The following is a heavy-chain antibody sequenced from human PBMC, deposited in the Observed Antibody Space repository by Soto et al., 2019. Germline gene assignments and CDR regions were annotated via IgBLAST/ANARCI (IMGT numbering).Heavy chain of an antibody. J-gene: IGHJ5*02. D-gene: IGHD6-19*01. CDR2: IYYSGTT. V-gene: IGHV4-59*08. CDR1: GGSISSYY. CDR3: ARRSSSGFVNWFDP. Sequence: PSETLSLTCTVSGGSISSYYWSWIRQPPGKGLEWIGYIYYSGTTNYNPTLKSRVSISVDTSKNYVSLKVNSVTAADTALYYCARRSSSGFVNWFDPWGQGTRVSVSS.